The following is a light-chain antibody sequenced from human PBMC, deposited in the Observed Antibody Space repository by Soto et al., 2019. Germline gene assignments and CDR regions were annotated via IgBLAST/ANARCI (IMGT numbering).Light chain of an antibody. CDR1: QSVSSN. V-gene: IGKV3-15*01. CDR3: QQYNNWPRT. Sequence: VMTQSPDTLSGSPGERAALSCRASQSVSSNLAWYQQKPGQAPRLLIYDASTRATAVPARFTASGSGTEFTLTISSLQSEDFAVYYCQQYNNWPRTFGQGTKVDIK. CDR2: DAS. J-gene: IGKJ1*01.